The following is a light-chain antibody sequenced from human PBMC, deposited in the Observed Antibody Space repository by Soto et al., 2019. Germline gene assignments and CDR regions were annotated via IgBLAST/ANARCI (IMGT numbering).Light chain of an antibody. CDR2: AAS. Sequence: RLTHSPSSLSASTGDRVTITCRASQGISSYLAWYQQKPGKAPKLLIYAASTLQGGVPSRFSGSGSGTDFTLTINCLQSEDFATYYCQHYHSYHLTFGQGTKVDIK. CDR3: QHYHSYHLT. J-gene: IGKJ1*01. V-gene: IGKV1-8*01. CDR1: QGISSY.